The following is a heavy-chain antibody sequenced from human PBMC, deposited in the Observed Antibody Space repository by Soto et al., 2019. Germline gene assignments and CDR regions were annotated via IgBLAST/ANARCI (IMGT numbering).Heavy chain of an antibody. J-gene: IGHJ4*02. D-gene: IGHD1-26*01. Sequence: ASVKVSCTASGDTFSNYGITWVRQAPGQGLECMGWISAYNGNTDYAQSFQGRVTMTTDTSTNTAYMELRRLRPDDTAVYFCARTYSRRGSSPGEFDHWGQGTLVTVSS. CDR3: ARTYSRRGSSPGEFDH. CDR2: ISAYNGNT. CDR1: GDTFSNYG. V-gene: IGHV1-18*01.